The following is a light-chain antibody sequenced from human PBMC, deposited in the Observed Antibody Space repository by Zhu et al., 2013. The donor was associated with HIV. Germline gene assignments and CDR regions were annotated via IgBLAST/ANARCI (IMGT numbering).Light chain of an antibody. V-gene: IGLV2-14*01. J-gene: IGLJ2*01. Sequence: QSALTQPASVSGSPGQSITISCTGTSSDVGGYNYVSWYQHHPGKAPKLMLYEVTNRPSGVSNRFSGSKSGNTASLTISGLQAEDEADYYCSSYTRSTTLVFGGGTKLTVL. CDR1: SSDVGGYNY. CDR2: EVT. CDR3: SSYTRSTTLV.